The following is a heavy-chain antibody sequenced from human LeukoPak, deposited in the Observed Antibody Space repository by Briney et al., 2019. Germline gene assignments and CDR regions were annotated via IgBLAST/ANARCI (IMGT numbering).Heavy chain of an antibody. CDR2: INHSGST. CDR3: ARCYDFWSGQIYYYYYGMDV. Sequence: SETLSLTCAVYGGSFSGYYWSWIRQPPGKGLEWIGEINHSGSTNYNPSLKSRVTISVDTPKNQFSLKLSSVTAADTAVYYCARCYDFWSGQIYYYYYGMDVWGQGTTVTVSS. CDR1: GGSFSGYY. V-gene: IGHV4-34*01. D-gene: IGHD3-3*01. J-gene: IGHJ6*02.